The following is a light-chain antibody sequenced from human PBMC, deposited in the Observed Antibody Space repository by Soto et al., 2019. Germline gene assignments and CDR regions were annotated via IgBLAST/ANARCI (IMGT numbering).Light chain of an antibody. Sequence: QSVLTQPPSASGTPGQRVTISCSGSSSNIGSKTVNWYQQLPGTAPKLLIYSNNQRPSRVPDRFSGSKSGTSASLAISGLQSEDEADYYCAAWDDSLNGYVVFGGGTKLTVL. CDR1: SSNIGSKT. CDR2: SNN. CDR3: AAWDDSLNGYVV. V-gene: IGLV1-44*01. J-gene: IGLJ2*01.